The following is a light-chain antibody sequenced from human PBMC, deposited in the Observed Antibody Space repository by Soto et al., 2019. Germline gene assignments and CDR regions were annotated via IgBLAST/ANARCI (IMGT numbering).Light chain of an antibody. Sequence: DIPMTQSPSSLSASVGDRVTITCRASQSISSYLNWYQQKPGKAPKLLIYAASSLQSGVPSRFSGSGSGTDFTLTISSLQPEDFATYYCQQSYSTPQALTFGGGTKVEIK. J-gene: IGKJ4*01. CDR1: QSISSY. V-gene: IGKV1-39*01. CDR3: QQSYSTPQALT. CDR2: AAS.